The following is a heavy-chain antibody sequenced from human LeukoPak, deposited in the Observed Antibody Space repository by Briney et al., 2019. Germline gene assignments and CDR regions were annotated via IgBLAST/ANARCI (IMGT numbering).Heavy chain of an antibody. D-gene: IGHD6-19*01. J-gene: IGHJ4*02. CDR3: ARAAVAGLIDC. Sequence: SETLSLTCTVSGGSISSYYWSWIRQPPGKGLEWIGYIYYSGSTNYNPSLKSRVTISVDTSKNQFSLKLSSVTAADTAVYYCARAAVAGLIDCWGQGTLVTVSS. CDR1: GGSISSYY. CDR2: IYYSGST. V-gene: IGHV4-59*08.